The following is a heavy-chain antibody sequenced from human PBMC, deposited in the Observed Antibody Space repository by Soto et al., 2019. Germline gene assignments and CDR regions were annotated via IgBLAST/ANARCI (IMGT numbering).Heavy chain of an antibody. Sequence: PGGSLRLSCAASGFTFSYYSLNWVRQAPGKGLEWISYISNSGSPIYYVDSVKGRFTVSRDNAKDSLYLQMNSLRDEDTAVYYCIRGGRYYDRGGVFDIWGQGTMVTVSS. V-gene: IGHV3-48*02. J-gene: IGHJ3*02. D-gene: IGHD3-10*01. CDR2: ISNSGSPI. CDR3: IRGGRYYDRGGVFDI. CDR1: GFTFSYYS.